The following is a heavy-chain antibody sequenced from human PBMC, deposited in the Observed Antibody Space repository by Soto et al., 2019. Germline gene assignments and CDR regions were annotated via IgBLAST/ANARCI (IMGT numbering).Heavy chain of an antibody. V-gene: IGHV1-3*01. CDR3: ARGYTFPFDP. CDR1: GYTFTSYG. CDR2: INAGNGNT. Sequence: ASVKVSCKASGYTFTSYGISWVRQAPGQRLEWMGWINAGNGNTKYSQKFQGRVTITRDTSASTAYMELSSLRSEDTAAYYCARGYTFPFDPWGQGTLVTVSS. J-gene: IGHJ5*02. D-gene: IGHD1-26*01.